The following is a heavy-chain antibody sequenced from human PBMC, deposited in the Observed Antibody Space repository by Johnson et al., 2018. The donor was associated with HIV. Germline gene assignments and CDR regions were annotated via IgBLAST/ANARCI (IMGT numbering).Heavy chain of an antibody. CDR1: GFTFSSYA. CDR3: ARVVAFEVRDLYYYDSSGSNDVFDI. Sequence: QVQLVESGGGVVQPGRSLRLSCAASGFTFSSYAMHWVRQAPGKGLEWVAVISYDGSNKYYADSVKGRFTISRDNAKNSLYLQMNSLRAEDTALYYCARVVAFEVRDLYYYDSSGSNDVFDIWGQGTMVTVSS. V-gene: IGHV3-30*04. D-gene: IGHD3-22*01. J-gene: IGHJ3*02. CDR2: ISYDGSNK.